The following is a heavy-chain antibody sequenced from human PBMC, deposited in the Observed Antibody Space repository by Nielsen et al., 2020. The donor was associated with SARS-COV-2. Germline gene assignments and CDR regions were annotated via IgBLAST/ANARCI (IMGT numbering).Heavy chain of an antibody. Sequence: GVLKISRAGSGFTLSSYWMHWVRQAPGKGLVWGSRINTDGRWISYADSVKGRFTISRDNAKNSFYLQMNSLRADDTAVYFCARDNGIAVAGTYGMDVWGQGTTVNVAS. CDR1: GFTLSSYW. V-gene: IGHV3-74*01. J-gene: IGHJ6*02. D-gene: IGHD6-19*01. CDR2: INTDGRWI. CDR3: ARDNGIAVAGTYGMDV.